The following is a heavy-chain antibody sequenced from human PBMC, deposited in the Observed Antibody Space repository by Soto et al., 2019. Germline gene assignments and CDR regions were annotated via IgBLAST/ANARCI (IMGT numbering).Heavy chain of an antibody. CDR2: IYDNGAT. CDR1: VFSVRNNF. J-gene: IGHJ6*02. V-gene: IGHV3-53*01. CDR3: ARARRIDNGYYHYYYGIDV. D-gene: IGHD1-1*01. Sequence: GGSLRRSWSPSVFSVRNNFMTWVRQAPGGGLEWVSIIYDNGATSYADSVRGRFTVSRDEVKHTLYLQMNSLRVEDTAVYYCARARRIDNGYYHYYYGIDVWGHGTTVTVSS.